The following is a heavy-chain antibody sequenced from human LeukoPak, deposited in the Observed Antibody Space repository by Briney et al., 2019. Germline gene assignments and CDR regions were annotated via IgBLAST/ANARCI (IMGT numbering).Heavy chain of an antibody. J-gene: IGHJ3*02. V-gene: IGHV3-30*02. CDR2: IRYDGSNK. CDR1: GFTFSSYG. Sequence: PGGSLRLSCAASGFTFSSYGMHWVRQAPGKGLERVAIIRYDGSNKYYADSVKGRFTISRDNSKNTLYLQMNSLRADDTALYYCAKRLWESKGLDPFDIWGQGTMVTVSS. CDR3: AKRLWESKGLDPFDI. D-gene: IGHD5-18*01.